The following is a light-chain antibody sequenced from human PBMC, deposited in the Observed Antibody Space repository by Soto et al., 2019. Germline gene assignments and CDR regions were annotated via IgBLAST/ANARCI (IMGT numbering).Light chain of an antibody. CDR3: QKYHSAPWT. CDR1: QVVDNY. V-gene: IGKV1-27*01. Sequence: DIQMTQSPSSLSASVGDRVTITCRASQVVDNYLAWYQHQPGKVPRLLIYAGFILQAGVPSRFTGSGSGTEFTLTISSLQPEDVATYYCQKYHSAPWTFGQGTKVQIK. CDR2: AGF. J-gene: IGKJ1*01.